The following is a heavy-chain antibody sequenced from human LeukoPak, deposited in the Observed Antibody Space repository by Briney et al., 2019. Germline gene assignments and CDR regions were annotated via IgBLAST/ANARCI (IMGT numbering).Heavy chain of an antibody. J-gene: IGHJ4*02. Sequence: SETLSLTCTVSGGSISSSSYYWGWIRQPPGKGLEWIVSIYYSGSTYYNPSLKSRVTISVDTSKNQFSLKLSSVTAADTAVYYCARPMGTRQPNRSYYFDYWGQGTLVTVSS. CDR1: GGSISSSSYY. CDR2: IYYSGST. V-gene: IGHV4-39*01. CDR3: ARPMGTRQPNRSYYFDY. D-gene: IGHD5-24*01.